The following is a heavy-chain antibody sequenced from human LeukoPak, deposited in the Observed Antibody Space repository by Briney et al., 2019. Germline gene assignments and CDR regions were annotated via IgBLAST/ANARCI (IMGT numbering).Heavy chain of an antibody. D-gene: IGHD2-21*01. CDR2: INPNSGGT. V-gene: IGHV1-2*06. CDR3: ARETMIDYYYYYGMDV. J-gene: IGHJ6*02. CDR1: GYTFTGYY. Sequence: GASVKVSCKASGYTFTGYYMHWVRQAPGQGLEWMGRINPNSGGTNYAQKFQGRVTMTRDTSISTAYMELSRLRPDDTAVCYCARETMIDYYYYYGMDVWGQGTTVTVSS.